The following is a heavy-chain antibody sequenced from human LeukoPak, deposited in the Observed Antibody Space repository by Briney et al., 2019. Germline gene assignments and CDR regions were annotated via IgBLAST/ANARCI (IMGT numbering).Heavy chain of an antibody. CDR1: GFTFSSYG. CDR2: IWYDGSNK. Sequence: GGSLRLSCAASGFTFSSYGMHWVRQAPGKGLEWVAVIWYDGSNKYYADSVKGRFTISRDNSKNTLYPQMNSLRAEDTAVYYCARDYGGNWVKIDYWGQGTLVTVSS. D-gene: IGHD4-23*01. CDR3: ARDYGGNWVKIDY. J-gene: IGHJ4*02. V-gene: IGHV3-33*01.